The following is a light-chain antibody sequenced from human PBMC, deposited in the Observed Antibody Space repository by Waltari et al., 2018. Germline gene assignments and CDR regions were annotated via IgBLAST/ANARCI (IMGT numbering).Light chain of an antibody. J-gene: IGKJ4*01. CDR1: QSIRTY. V-gene: IGKV1-39*01. CDR2: AAS. CDR3: QQSFSTPRT. Sequence: DIQMTQSPSSLSASVGDRITIPCRASQSIRTYLNWYQQKPGEAPKILISAASTFRDGGPSRFSGSVSGADFTLTISSLQPEDFATYYCQQSFSTPRTFGGGTRVEIK.